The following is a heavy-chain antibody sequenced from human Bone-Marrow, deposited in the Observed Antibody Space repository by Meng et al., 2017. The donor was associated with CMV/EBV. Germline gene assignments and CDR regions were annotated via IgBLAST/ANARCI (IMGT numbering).Heavy chain of an antibody. J-gene: IGHJ4*02. CDR1: GGTFSNNG. Sequence: SVKVSCKASGGTFSNNGFSWVRQAPGQGLEWMGGIIPILGIANYTQKFQGRVTITADKSTSTVYMELSSLRSEDTAVYYCARDTSEGTRWFYFDYWGQGTLVTVSS. V-gene: IGHV1-69*10. D-gene: IGHD1-7*01. CDR3: ARDTSEGTRWFYFDY. CDR2: IIPILGIA.